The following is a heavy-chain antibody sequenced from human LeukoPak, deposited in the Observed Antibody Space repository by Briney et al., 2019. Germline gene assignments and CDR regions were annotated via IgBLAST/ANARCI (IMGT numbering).Heavy chain of an antibody. V-gene: IGHV4-4*07. CDR2: IYTSGST. CDR1: GGSISSYY. D-gene: IGHD2-2*01. CDR3: ARDRCNSTTCASRGAFDI. J-gene: IGHJ3*02. Sequence: SETLSLTCTVSGGSISSYYWSWIRQPAGKGLEWIGRIYTSGSTNYNPSLTSRVTMSVDTSKNQFSLKLTSVTAADTAVYYCARDRCNSTTCASRGAFDIWGQGTMVTVS.